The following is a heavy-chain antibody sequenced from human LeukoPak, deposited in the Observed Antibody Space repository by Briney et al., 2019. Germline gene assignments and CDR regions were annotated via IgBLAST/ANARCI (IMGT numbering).Heavy chain of an antibody. V-gene: IGHV1-69*13. CDR3: ARDLTPYNWNDVQVRDYYYGMDV. J-gene: IGHJ6*02. CDR1: GYTFTSYA. CDR2: IIPIFGTA. Sequence: SVKVSCKASGYTFTSYAMNWVRQAPGQGLEWMGGIIPIFGTANYAQKFQGRVTITAGESTSTAYMELSSLRSEDTAVYYCARDLTPYNWNDVQVRDYYYGMDVWGQGTTVTVSS. D-gene: IGHD1-20*01.